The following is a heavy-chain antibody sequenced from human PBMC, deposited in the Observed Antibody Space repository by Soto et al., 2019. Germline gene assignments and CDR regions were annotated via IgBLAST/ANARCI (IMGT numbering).Heavy chain of an antibody. Sequence: QVQLQESGPGLVKPSETLSLNCTVTGGTISGYYWTWIRQSAGGGLEWIGRIYSSGSTNYNPSLKRRGNLPLDHAINPFPLRLSFVSPAGTAGYYLARGERFSHLVDPWGQGTLVTVSS. CDR2: IYSSGST. V-gene: IGHV4-4*07. J-gene: IGHJ5*02. D-gene: IGHD3-3*01. CDR3: ARGERFSHLVDP. CDR1: GGTISGYY.